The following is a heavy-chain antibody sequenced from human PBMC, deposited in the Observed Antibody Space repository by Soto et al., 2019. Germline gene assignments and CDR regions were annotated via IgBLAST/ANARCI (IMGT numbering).Heavy chain of an antibody. J-gene: IGHJ5*02. CDR3: AREYSDGWFDP. Sequence: QVQLVESGGGVVQPGRSLRLSCAASGFTFSIYAMHWVRQAPGKGLEWVAVISYDGSNKYYADSVKGRFTISRDNSKNTVYLQMNSLRAEDSAVYYCAREYSDGWFDPWGQGTLVTFSS. CDR1: GFTFSIYA. V-gene: IGHV3-30-3*01. D-gene: IGHD2-21*01. CDR2: ISYDGSNK.